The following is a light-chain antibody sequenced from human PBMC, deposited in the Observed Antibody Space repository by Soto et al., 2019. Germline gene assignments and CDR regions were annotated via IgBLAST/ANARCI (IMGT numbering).Light chain of an antibody. J-gene: IGKJ2*01. CDR2: WAS. V-gene: IGKV4-1*01. CDR1: QSVLYSSNNKNY. Sequence: IVMTQSPDSLAVSLGERATINCKSSQSVLYSSNNKNYLAWYQQKPGQPPKLLIYWASTRESGVPDRFSGSGSVTDFTLTISSLQAEDVAVYYCQQYYSTPPMYTLGQGTKLEMK. CDR3: QQYYSTPPMYT.